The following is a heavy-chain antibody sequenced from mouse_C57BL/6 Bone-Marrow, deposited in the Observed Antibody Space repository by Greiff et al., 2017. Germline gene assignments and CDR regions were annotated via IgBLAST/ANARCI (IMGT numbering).Heavy chain of an antibody. Sequence: EVQVVESGGGLVKPGGSLKLSCAASGFTFSSYTMSWVRQTPEKRLEWVATISGGGGNTYYPDSVKGRFTISRDNAKNTLYLQMSSLRSEDTALYYCARQIYYGYGYYYAMDYWGQGTSVTVSS. J-gene: IGHJ4*01. CDR2: ISGGGGNT. V-gene: IGHV5-9*01. CDR3: ARQIYYGYGYYYAMDY. CDR1: GFTFSSYT. D-gene: IGHD2-2*01.